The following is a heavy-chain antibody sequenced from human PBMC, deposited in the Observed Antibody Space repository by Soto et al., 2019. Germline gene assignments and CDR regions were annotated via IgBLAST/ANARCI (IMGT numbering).Heavy chain of an antibody. CDR2: MNPNSGNT. Sequence: ASVKVSCKASGYTFTSYDINWVRQATGQGLEWMGWMNPNSGNTGYAQKFQGRVTMTRNTSISTAYMELSSPRSEDTAVYYCARGLGSSSFWAPSYDWGQGTLVTVSS. V-gene: IGHV1-8*01. CDR1: GYTFTSYD. CDR3: ARGLGSSSFWAPSYD. J-gene: IGHJ4*02. D-gene: IGHD6-6*01.